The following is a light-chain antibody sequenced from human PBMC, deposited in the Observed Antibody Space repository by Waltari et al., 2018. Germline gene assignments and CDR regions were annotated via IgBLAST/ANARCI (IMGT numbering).Light chain of an antibody. CDR1: QSVGTY. V-gene: IGKV3-11*01. CDR3: HQRSDWPLT. CDR2: DAS. J-gene: IGKJ4*01. Sequence: EIVLTQSPATLSLSPGERATHSCRTSQSVGTYVVWYQQKPGQAPRLLIYDASNRATGIPARFSGSGSGTDFTLTISYLEPEDFAVYYCHQRSDWPLTFGGGTKVEIK.